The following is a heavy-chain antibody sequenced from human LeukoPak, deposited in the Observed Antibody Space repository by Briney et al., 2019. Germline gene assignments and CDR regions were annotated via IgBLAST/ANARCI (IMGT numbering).Heavy chain of an antibody. J-gene: IGHJ4*02. D-gene: IGHD6-6*01. CDR2: ISGDGSGT. V-gene: IGHV3-74*01. CDR1: GFTLSNYR. CDR3: ARYSSSSGGPSYFLDY. Sequence: GGSLRLSCAASGFTLSNYRMHWVRQVPGRGLVWVSRISGDGSGTNYADSVTGRFTISRDNAKNTMYLQINNLRAEDTAVYFCARYSSSSGGPSYFLDYWGQGTLVTVS.